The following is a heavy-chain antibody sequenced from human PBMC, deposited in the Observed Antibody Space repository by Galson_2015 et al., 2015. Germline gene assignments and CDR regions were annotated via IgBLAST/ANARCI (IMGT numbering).Heavy chain of an antibody. CDR3: ARAADQYFDY. D-gene: IGHD4-11*01. V-gene: IGHV1-46*01. J-gene: IGHJ4*02. Sequence: SVKVSCKAFGHTFTTSDYMHWVRRAPGQGLEWMGIINPSDGIANYTRNFQGRVTMTRDTSTSTVYIEVSSLRSEDTAVYYCARAADQYFDYWGQGTPVTVSS. CDR1: GHTFTTSDY. CDR2: INPSDGIA.